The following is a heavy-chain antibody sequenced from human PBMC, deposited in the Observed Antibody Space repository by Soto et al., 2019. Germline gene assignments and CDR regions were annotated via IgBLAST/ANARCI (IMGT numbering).Heavy chain of an antibody. CDR2: ISPSGGST. J-gene: IGHJ4*02. CDR1: GYTFTSYY. Sequence: ASVKVSCKASGYTFTSYYMHWVRQAPGQGLEWMGIISPSGGSTSYAQKFQGRVTMTRDTSTSTVYMELSSLRSEDTAVYYCARSAVSGYSYGLTGYWGQGTLVTVSS. V-gene: IGHV1-46*01. D-gene: IGHD5-18*01. CDR3: ARSAVSGYSYGLTGY.